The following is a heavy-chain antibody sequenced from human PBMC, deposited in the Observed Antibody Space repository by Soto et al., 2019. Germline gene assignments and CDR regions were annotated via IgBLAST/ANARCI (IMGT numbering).Heavy chain of an antibody. CDR1: GGTFSNYA. V-gene: IGHV1-69*01. D-gene: IGHD4-17*01. Sequence: QVQLVQSGAEVKKPGSSVKVSCKASGGTFSNYAISWVRQAPGHGLEWMGGIVPLFNTSHYAQNFQGRVTITADELTNTAYMVLSSLRYDDTAVYYCARDLVDYDGNLGSFDIWGQGTMVTVTS. CDR2: IVPLFNTS. CDR3: ARDLVDYDGNLGSFDI. J-gene: IGHJ3*02.